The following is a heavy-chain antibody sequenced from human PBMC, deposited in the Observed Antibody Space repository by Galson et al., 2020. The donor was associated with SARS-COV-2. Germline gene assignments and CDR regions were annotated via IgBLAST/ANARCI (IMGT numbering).Heavy chain of an antibody. D-gene: IGHD1-1*01. Sequence: ASVKVSCAASGFVFSGSALHWVRQASGGGLEWVGRIRSKANNYATAYGASVKDRFTIFRDDSKNTAYVEMHNLKTEDTAVYYCTRFVEGADYFDYWGQGALVTVSS. J-gene: IGHJ4*02. V-gene: IGHV3-73*01. CDR1: GFVFSGSA. CDR3: TRFVEGADYFDY. CDR2: IRSKANNYAT.